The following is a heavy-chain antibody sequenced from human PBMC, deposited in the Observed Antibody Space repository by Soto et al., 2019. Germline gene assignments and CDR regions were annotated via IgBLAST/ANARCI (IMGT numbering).Heavy chain of an antibody. Sequence: QVQLVESGGGVVQPGRSLRLSCAASGFTFRNHAMHWVRQAPGKGLEWVGLILYDGTSKYYADSVKGRFTISRDNSKNTLYLEMNSLRVEDTAIYYCARDQGVVIIKDHWGQGTLVTVSS. J-gene: IGHJ4*02. CDR1: GFTFRNHA. CDR2: ILYDGTSK. CDR3: ARDQGVVIIKDH. D-gene: IGHD6-6*01. V-gene: IGHV3-33*08.